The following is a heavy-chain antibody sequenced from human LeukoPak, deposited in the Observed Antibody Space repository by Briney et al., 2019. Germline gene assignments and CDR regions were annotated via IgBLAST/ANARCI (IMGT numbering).Heavy chain of an antibody. Sequence: GGSLRLSCAASGFTFSSYAMHWVRQAPGKGLEWVAVISYDGSNKYYADSVKGRFTISRDNSKNTLYLQMNSLRAEDTAVYYCARGYYYDSSGYHGVFDYWGQGTLVTASS. CDR1: GFTFSSYA. CDR2: ISYDGSNK. V-gene: IGHV3-30-3*01. CDR3: ARGYYYDSSGYHGVFDY. D-gene: IGHD3-22*01. J-gene: IGHJ4*02.